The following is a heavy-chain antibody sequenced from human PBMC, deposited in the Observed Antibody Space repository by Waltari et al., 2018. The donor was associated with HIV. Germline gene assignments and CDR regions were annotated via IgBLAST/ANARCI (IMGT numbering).Heavy chain of an antibody. J-gene: IGHJ4*02. Sequence: EVQLVESGGGLVKPGGSLRLSCAASGFIFSNAWMRWVRQAPGKGLEWVGRNKSKSAGGSVDHAATVKGRCTSSRDDSKNTLYLQLNSLKTEDTARYYCTTGLDNYYDYWGLGTLVTVSS. CDR3: TTGLDNYYDY. CDR2: NKSKSAGGSV. CDR1: GFIFSNAW. V-gene: IGHV3-15*01.